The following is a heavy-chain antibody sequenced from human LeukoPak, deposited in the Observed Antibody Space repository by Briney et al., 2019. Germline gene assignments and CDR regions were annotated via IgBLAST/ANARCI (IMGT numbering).Heavy chain of an antibody. CDR3: ARTGMDV. CDR1: GFTFRTYW. V-gene: IGHV3-74*01. J-gene: IGHJ6*02. CDR2: IKRDWSST. Sequence: SGGSLRLSCEASGFTFRTYWMHWVRQGPGEGLVWVSRIKRDWSSTSYADSGKGRFTISRANAKSTVYLLINSLRAEDTAIYYCARTGMDVWGQGTTVTVSS.